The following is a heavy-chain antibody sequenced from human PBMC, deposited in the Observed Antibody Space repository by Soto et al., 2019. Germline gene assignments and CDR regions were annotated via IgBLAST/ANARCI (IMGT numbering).Heavy chain of an antibody. J-gene: IGHJ3*02. CDR1: GFSFSSYG. V-gene: IGHV3-33*01. CDR3: ARDQYSSSQGAFDI. D-gene: IGHD6-19*01. Sequence: QVQLVESGGGVVQPERSLRLSCAASGFSFSSYGMHWVRQAPGKGLEWVALMWFDGTTKDYSDSVKGRFTISRDNLKNTLYLQMNSLRAEDTAVYYCARDQYSSSQGAFDIWGQGTMVTVSS. CDR2: MWFDGTTK.